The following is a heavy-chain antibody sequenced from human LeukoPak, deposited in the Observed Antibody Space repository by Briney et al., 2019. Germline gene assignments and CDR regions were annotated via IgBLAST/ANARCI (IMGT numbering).Heavy chain of an antibody. V-gene: IGHV4-4*07. CDR2: IYTSGST. D-gene: IGHD3-22*01. J-gene: IGHJ4*02. Sequence: SETLSLTCTVSGGSISSYYWSWIRQPAGKGLEWIGRIYTSGSTNYNPSLKSRVIMSVDTSKNQFSLKLSSVTAADTAVYYCARGGDYNSSGYADYWGQGTLVTVSS. CDR1: GGSISSYY. CDR3: ARGGDYNSSGYADY.